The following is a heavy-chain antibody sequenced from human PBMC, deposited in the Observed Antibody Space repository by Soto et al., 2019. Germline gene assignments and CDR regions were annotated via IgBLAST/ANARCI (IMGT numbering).Heavy chain of an antibody. CDR1: GGSISSYY. J-gene: IGHJ4*02. V-gene: IGHV4-59*01. D-gene: IGHD2-15*01. CDR2: IYYSGST. CDR3: ARVDCSGGSCYSIDY. Sequence: PSETLSLTCTVSGGSISSYYWSWIRQPPGKGLEWIGYIYYSGSTNYNPSLKSRVTISVDTSKNQFSLKLSSVTAADTAVYYCARVDCSGGSCYSIDYWGQGTRVTVAS.